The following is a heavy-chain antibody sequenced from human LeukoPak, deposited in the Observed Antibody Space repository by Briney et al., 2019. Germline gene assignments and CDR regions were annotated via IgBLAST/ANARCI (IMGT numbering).Heavy chain of an antibody. Sequence: PSETLSLTCTVSNGSISSSAYYWGWVRQSPGKGLQWIGSVYYSGSTYYNPSLKSRVTISVDTSKNQFSLKLSSVTAADTAVYYCARGEGGFDYWGQGTLVTVSS. CDR1: NGSISSSAYY. V-gene: IGHV4-39*01. D-gene: IGHD3-10*01. J-gene: IGHJ4*02. CDR2: VYYSGST. CDR3: ARGEGGFDY.